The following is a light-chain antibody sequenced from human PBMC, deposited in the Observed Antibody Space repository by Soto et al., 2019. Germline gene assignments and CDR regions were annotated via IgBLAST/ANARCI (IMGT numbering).Light chain of an antibody. V-gene: IGKV3-15*01. CDR2: GAS. CDR3: QQYNNWPPLT. CDR1: QSVSGN. J-gene: IGKJ4*01. Sequence: DIVMTQSPATLSVSPGERATLSCRASQSVSGNLAWYQQKPGQAPRLLIYGASTRATGIPARFSGSGSGTAVTLTISSLQSEDFAVYYCQQYNNWPPLTFGGGTKVEIK.